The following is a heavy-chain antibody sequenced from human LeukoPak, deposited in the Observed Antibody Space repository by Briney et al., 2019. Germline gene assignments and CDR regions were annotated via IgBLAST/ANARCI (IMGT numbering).Heavy chain of an antibody. V-gene: IGHV1-8*02. J-gene: IGHJ6*02. CDR3: ARWIAPKQQLVLFYYGMDV. D-gene: IGHD6-13*01. Sequence: GASVKVSCKASGYTFIGYYMHWVRQAPGQGLEWMGWMNPNSGNTGYAQKFQGRVTMTRNTSISTAYMELSSLRSEDTAVYYCARWIAPKQQLVLFYYGMDVWGQGTTVTVSS. CDR2: MNPNSGNT. CDR1: GYTFIGYY.